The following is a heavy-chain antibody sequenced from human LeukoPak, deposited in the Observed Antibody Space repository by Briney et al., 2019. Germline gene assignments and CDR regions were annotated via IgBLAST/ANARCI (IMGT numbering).Heavy chain of an antibody. CDR1: GYSFTGDW. CDR3: ARAVVVPFDAFDI. Sequence: GESLKISCKASGYSFTGDWIGWVRQMPGKGLEWMGIIYPGDSDTRYSPSFQGQVTISADKSISTAYLQWSSLKASDTAMYYCARAVVVPFDAFDIWGQGTMVTVSS. CDR2: IYPGDSDT. J-gene: IGHJ3*02. D-gene: IGHD2-2*01. V-gene: IGHV5-51*01.